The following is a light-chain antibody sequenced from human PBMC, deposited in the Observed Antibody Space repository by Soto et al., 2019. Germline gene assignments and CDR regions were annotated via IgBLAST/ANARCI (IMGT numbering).Light chain of an antibody. CDR1: QSVLYSSNNKNY. CDR2: WAS. J-gene: IGKJ3*01. CDR3: KQYYSTPPNH. V-gene: IGKV4-1*01. Sequence: DIVMTQSPDSLAVSLGERATINCKSSQSVLYSSNNKNYLAWYQQKPGQPPKLLIYWASTRESGVPDRFSGSGSGTDFTLTISSLQAEDVAVYYCKQYYSTPPNHFGPGTKVDIK.